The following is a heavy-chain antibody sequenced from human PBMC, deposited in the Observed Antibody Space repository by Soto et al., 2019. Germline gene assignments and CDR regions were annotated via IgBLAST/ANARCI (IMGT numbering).Heavy chain of an antibody. J-gene: IGHJ4*02. D-gene: IGHD2-2*01. CDR1: GFTFSTYW. CDR3: ARATGSNHPFDY. Sequence: GGSLRLSCAATGFTFSTYWLHWVRQGPGKGLVWVSRISTDGSSTTYADSVKGRFTISRDNAKNTLYLQMNSLRAEDTAVYYCARATGSNHPFDYWGQGS. V-gene: IGHV3-74*01. CDR2: ISTDGSST.